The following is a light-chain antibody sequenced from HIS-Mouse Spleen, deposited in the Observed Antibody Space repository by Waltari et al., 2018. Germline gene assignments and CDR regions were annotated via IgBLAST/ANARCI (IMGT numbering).Light chain of an antibody. J-gene: IGLJ2*01. V-gene: IGLV2-23*01. CDR3: CSYAGSSTVV. CDR2: AGS. CDR1: SSDVGSYNL. Sequence: QSALTQPASVSGSPGQSITISCTGTSSDVGSYNLVSWYQQHPGKAPKLMIYAGSKRPSGVSKRFSGSKSGNTASLTISGLQAEDEADYYCCSYAGSSTVVFGGGTKLTVL.